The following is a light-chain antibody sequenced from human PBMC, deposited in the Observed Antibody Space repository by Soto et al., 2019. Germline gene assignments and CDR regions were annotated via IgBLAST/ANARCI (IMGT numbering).Light chain of an antibody. CDR3: CSYAGSTSLVV. J-gene: IGLJ2*01. CDR1: SSDIGDYNY. CDR2: EVT. V-gene: IGLV2-8*01. Sequence: QSALTQPPSASGSPGQSVTISCTGTSSDIGDYNYVSWYQQHPGKAPKLMIYEVTKRPSGVPDRFSGSKSGNTAFLTVSGLQTEDEADDYCCSYAGSTSLVVFGGGTKLTVL.